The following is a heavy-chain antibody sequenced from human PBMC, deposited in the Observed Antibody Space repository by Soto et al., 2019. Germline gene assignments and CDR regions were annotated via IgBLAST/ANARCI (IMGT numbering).Heavy chain of an antibody. CDR3: ARLEGLATISYYFDF. CDR2: IYYRGNT. J-gene: IGHJ4*02. Sequence: QLQLQESGPGLVKPSETLSLTCSVSGDSINSDKYYWGWIRQPPGKDLEWIGSIYYRGNTYYNPSRQTRVNISLDKSKSQFSLKLNSVTAADSAVYFCARLEGLATISYYFDFWGQGALVTVSS. CDR1: GDSINSDKYY. V-gene: IGHV4-39*01. D-gene: IGHD3-3*01.